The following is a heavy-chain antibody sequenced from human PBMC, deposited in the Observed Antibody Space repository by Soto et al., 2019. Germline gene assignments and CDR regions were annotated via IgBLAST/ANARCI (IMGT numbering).Heavy chain of an antibody. V-gene: IGHV1-46*03. J-gene: IGHJ4*02. CDR1: GYIFTNFY. Sequence: QVQLVQPGAEVKKPGASVKFSCKASGYIFTNFYIHWVRQAPGQGLEWIGIINPNGGSTNYAQNFQGRVTMTRDTSTSTVYMDLSSLRSEDTAVYYCIRGVASGDYWVQGTLITVSS. CDR3: IRGVASGDY. CDR2: INPNGGST.